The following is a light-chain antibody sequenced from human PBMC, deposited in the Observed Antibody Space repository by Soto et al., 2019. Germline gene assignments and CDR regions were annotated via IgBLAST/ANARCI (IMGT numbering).Light chain of an antibody. CDR3: QQYGSSPLT. Sequence: DTVLTQSPATLSLSPGERATLSCRASRSISTYLAWYQQKPGQAPRLLIYGASSRATGIPDRFSGSGSGTDFTLTISRLEPEDFAVYYCQQYGSSPLTFGGGTKVDI. V-gene: IGKV3-20*01. CDR1: RSISTY. CDR2: GAS. J-gene: IGKJ4*01.